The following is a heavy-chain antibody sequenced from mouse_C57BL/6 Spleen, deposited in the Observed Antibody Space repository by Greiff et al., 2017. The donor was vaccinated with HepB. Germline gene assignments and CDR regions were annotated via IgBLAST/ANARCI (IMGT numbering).Heavy chain of an antibody. CDR3: ASPVGYYGSSYPAWFAY. D-gene: IGHD1-1*01. Sequence: QVQLQQSGAELVKPGASVKISCKASGYAFSSYWMNWVKQRPGKGLEWIGQIYPGDGDTNYNGKFKGKATLTADKSSSTAYMQLSSLTSEDSAVYFCASPVGYYGSSYPAWFAYWGQGTLVTVSA. CDR1: GYAFSSYW. CDR2: IYPGDGDT. J-gene: IGHJ3*01. V-gene: IGHV1-80*01.